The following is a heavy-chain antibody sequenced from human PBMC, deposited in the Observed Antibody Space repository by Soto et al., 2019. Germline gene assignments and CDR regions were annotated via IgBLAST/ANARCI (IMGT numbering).Heavy chain of an antibody. CDR2: ISPAGSST. CDR3: VRMLDRDY. V-gene: IGHV3-74*01. CDR1: GFTFSSLG. D-gene: IGHD3-10*02. Sequence: GRSLRLSCAASGFTFSSLGMHWVRQAPGKGLEWISRISPAGSSTNYAGSVEGRFTISRDNAKNTLYLQMNSLRVEDTAVYYCVRMLDRDYWGQGTLVTVSS. J-gene: IGHJ4*02.